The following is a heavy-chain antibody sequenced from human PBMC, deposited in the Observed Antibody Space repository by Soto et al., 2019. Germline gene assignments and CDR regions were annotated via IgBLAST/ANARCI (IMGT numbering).Heavy chain of an antibody. J-gene: IGHJ4*01. Sequence: QITLKESGPTLVKPTQTLTLTCTFSGFSLSTSGVGVGWIRQPPGKALEWLALIYWDDDKRYSPSLKSRLTITKDTTKNQVVLTMTNMDPVDTATYYCAHRREVTMVRAVITHYFDFWGHGTLVTVSS. D-gene: IGHD3-10*01. CDR1: GFSLSTSGVG. V-gene: IGHV2-5*02. CDR2: IYWDDDK. CDR3: AHRREVTMVRAVITHYFDF.